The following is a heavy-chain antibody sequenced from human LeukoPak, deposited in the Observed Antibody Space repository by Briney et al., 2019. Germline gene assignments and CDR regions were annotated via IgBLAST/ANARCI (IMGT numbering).Heavy chain of an antibody. CDR2: TKQDGSEK. CDR1: GFTFSSYW. CDR3: ARVIPPQDY. Sequence: GGSLRLSCAASGFTFSSYWMSWVRQAPGKGLEWGANTKQDGSEKSYVDSVKGRFTISRDNTKNSLYLQMNSLRAEDTAVYYCARVIPPQDYWGQGTLVTVSS. V-gene: IGHV3-7*01. J-gene: IGHJ4*02.